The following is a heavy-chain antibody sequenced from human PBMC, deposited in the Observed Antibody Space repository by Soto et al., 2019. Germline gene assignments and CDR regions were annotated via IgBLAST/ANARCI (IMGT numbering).Heavy chain of an antibody. CDR3: ATEPNDYSNYEESDWFDP. CDR1: GFTFSSYA. CDR2: ISGSGGST. J-gene: IGHJ5*02. Sequence: EVQLLESGGGLVQPGGSLRLSCAASGFTFSSYAMSWVRQAPGKGLEWVSAISGSGGSTYYADSVKGRFTISRDNSKNPLYLQMNSLRAEDTAVYYCATEPNDYSNYEESDWFDPWGQGTLVTVSS. V-gene: IGHV3-23*01. D-gene: IGHD4-4*01.